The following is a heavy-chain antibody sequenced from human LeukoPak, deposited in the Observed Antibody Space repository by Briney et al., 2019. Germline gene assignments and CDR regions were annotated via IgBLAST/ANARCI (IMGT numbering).Heavy chain of an antibody. CDR2: IFHSGST. CDR1: GYSVSSGFY. V-gene: IGHV4-38-2*02. J-gene: IGHJ4*02. CDR3: ARLAGYSSSWYFQKFFDY. Sequence: SETLSLTCSVSGYSVSSGFYWGWIRQPPGKGLEWIGTIFHSGSTYYNPSLESRVTISVDTSKNQFSLKLSSVTAADTAVYYCARLAGYSSSWYFQKFFDYWGQGTLVTVSS. D-gene: IGHD6-13*01.